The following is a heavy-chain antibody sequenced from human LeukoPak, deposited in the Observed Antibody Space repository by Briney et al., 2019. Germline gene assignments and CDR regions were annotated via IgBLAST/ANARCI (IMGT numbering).Heavy chain of an antibody. J-gene: IGHJ4*02. V-gene: IGHV1-3*01. D-gene: IGHD5-24*01. CDR1: GYTFTSYA. CDR2: INAGNGNT. CDR3: ARGDGYNWSVGFDY. Sequence: ASVKVSCKASGYTFTSYAMHWVRQAPRQRLEWMGWINAGNGNTKYSQKFQGRVTITRDTSASTAYMELSSLRSEDTAVYYCARGDGYNWSVGFDYWGQGTLVTVSS.